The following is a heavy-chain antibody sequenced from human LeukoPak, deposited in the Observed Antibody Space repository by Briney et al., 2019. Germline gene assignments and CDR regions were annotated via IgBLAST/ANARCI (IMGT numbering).Heavy chain of an antibody. Sequence: GGSLRLSCAASGFTFSNFWMAWVRQAPWKGLEWVAHIKEDGSDKKYVDSVKGRFTISRDNPKNSLYLQMNSLRAEDTAVYYCARDIGYHTFDYWGQGGLVTASS. D-gene: IGHD5-12*01. CDR3: ARDIGYHTFDY. V-gene: IGHV3-7*05. CDR2: IKEDGSDK. J-gene: IGHJ4*02. CDR1: GFTFSNFW.